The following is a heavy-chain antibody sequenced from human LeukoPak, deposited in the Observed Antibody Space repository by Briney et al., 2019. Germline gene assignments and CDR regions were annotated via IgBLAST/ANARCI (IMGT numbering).Heavy chain of an antibody. CDR3: ASSIAAAYDLDY. J-gene: IGHJ4*02. V-gene: IGHV4-4*07. Sequence: SETLSLTCTVSGGSISSYYWSWIRQPAGKGLEWIGRIYTSGSTNYNPSLKSRVTMSVDTSKNQFSLKLSSVTAADTTVYYCASSIAAAYDLDYWGQGTLVTVSS. D-gene: IGHD6-13*01. CDR2: IYTSGST. CDR1: GGSISSYY.